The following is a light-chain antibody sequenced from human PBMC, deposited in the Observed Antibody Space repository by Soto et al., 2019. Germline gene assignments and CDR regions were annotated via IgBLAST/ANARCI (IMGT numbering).Light chain of an antibody. CDR3: AAWDDSLNEYG. Sequence: QSVLTQAPSVSGTPGQRVTITCSGSSSNIGRNSVNWYQHLPGTAPKLLTHGNNHRPSGVPDRFSGSKSGTSASLAISGLQPEDEADYCCAAWDDSLNEYGFGAGTKVTVL. V-gene: IGLV1-44*01. CDR1: SSNIGRNS. J-gene: IGLJ1*01. CDR2: GNN.